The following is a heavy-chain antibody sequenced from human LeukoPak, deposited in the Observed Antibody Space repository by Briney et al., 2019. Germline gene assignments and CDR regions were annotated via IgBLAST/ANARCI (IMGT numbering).Heavy chain of an antibody. Sequence: GGSLRLSCAASGFTVSSNYMSWVRQAPGKGLEWVSVIYSGGSTYYADSVKGRFTISRHNSKSTLYLQMNSLRAEDTAVYYCASGFSSSPYFDYWGQGTLVTASS. J-gene: IGHJ4*02. CDR1: GFTVSSNY. V-gene: IGHV3-53*04. D-gene: IGHD6-6*01. CDR3: ASGFSSSPYFDY. CDR2: IYSGGST.